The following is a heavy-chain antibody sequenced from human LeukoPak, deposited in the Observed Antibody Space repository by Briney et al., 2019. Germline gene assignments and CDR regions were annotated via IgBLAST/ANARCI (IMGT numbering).Heavy chain of an antibody. Sequence: QPGRSLRLSCAASGFTFSSYGMHWVRQAPGKGLEWVAVIWYDGSNKYYADSVKGRFTISRDNSKNTLYLQMNSVRAEDTAVYYCARTQPSIAARHSYYYYGMDVWGQGTTVTVSS. D-gene: IGHD6-6*01. CDR2: IWYDGSNK. CDR1: GFTFSSYG. CDR3: ARTQPSIAARHSYYYYGMDV. V-gene: IGHV3-33*01. J-gene: IGHJ6*02.